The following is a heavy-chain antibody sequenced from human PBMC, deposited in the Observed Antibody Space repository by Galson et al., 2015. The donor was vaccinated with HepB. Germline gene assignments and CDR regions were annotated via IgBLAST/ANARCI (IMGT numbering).Heavy chain of an antibody. J-gene: IGHJ3*02. D-gene: IGHD3-22*01. CDR2: INSDGSST. CDR3: ARGLPMIVVVNAEDAFDI. V-gene: IGHV3-74*01. Sequence: SLRLSCAASGFTFSSYWMHWVRQAPGKGLVWVSRINSDGSSTSYADSVKGRFTISRDNAKNTLYLQMNSLRAEDTAVYYCARGLPMIVVVNAEDAFDIWGQGTMVTVSS. CDR1: GFTFSSYW.